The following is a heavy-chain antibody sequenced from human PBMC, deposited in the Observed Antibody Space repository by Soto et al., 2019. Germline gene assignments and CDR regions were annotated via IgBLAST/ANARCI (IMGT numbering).Heavy chain of an antibody. D-gene: IGHD2-2*01. CDR1: GYTFTSYG. CDR2: ISAYNGNT. V-gene: IGHV1-18*01. Sequence: ASVKVSCKASGYTFTSYGISWVRQAPGQGLEWMGWISAYNGNTNYAQKLQGRVTMTTDTSTSTAYMELGSLRSDDTAVYYCARDGGADIVVVPAATGRSYYYYYGMDVWGQGTTVTVSS. J-gene: IGHJ6*02. CDR3: ARDGGADIVVVPAATGRSYYYYYGMDV.